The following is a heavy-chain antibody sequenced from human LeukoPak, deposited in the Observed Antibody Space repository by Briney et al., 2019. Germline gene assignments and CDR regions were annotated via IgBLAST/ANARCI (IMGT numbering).Heavy chain of an antibody. V-gene: IGHV3-23*01. CDR1: GFTFSSYA. CDR3: AKDAGYCSGGSCYLNWFDP. D-gene: IGHD2-15*01. J-gene: IGHJ5*02. Sequence: PGGSLRLSCAASGFTFSSYAMSWVRQAPGKGLEWVSAISGSGGSTHYADSVKGRFTISRDNSKNTLYLQMNSLRAEDTAVYYCAKDAGYCSGGSCYLNWFDPWGQGTLVTVSS. CDR2: ISGSGGST.